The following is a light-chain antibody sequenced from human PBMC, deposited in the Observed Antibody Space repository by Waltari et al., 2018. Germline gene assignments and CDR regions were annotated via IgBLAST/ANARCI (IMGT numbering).Light chain of an antibody. CDR3: QQRGDWSRT. J-gene: IGKJ3*01. CDR2: DAS. Sequence: EIVLTQSPATLSLTPGERATLSCRASQSVSSNLAWYQQKPGQAPRLLIYDASNRATGIPAGFSGSGSGTDLTLTISILEPEYFAVYYCQQRGDWSRTFGPGTKVEIK. V-gene: IGKV3-11*01. CDR1: QSVSSN.